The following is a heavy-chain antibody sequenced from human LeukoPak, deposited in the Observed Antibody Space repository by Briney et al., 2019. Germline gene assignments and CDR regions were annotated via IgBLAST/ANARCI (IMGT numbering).Heavy chain of an antibody. J-gene: IGHJ4*02. V-gene: IGHV3-30*02. CDR2: IRDDGSNK. CDR1: GFTFRSYG. D-gene: IGHD1-20*01. CDR3: AITYNWNSFDY. Sequence: SGGSLRLSCAASGFTFRSYGMHWVRQAPGKGLEGVAFIRDDGSNKYYADSVKGRFTISRDNSKNTLYLQINSLRAEDTAVYYCAITYNWNSFDYWGQGTLVTVSS.